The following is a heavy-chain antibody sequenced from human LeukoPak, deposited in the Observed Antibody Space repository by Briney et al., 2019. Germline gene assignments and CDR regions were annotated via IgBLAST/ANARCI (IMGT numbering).Heavy chain of an antibody. J-gene: IGHJ6*01. V-gene: IGHV3-48*03. CDR2: ISVSGGTI. CDR1: GFTFSTYE. Sequence: GGSLRLSCAASGFTFSTYEMNWVRQAPGKGLEWVSYISVSGGTIKYADSVKGRFTISRDNAKNSLYLQLNSLRAEDTAVYYCARGDGGYYYGMDVWGKGPRSPSPQ. D-gene: IGHD3-3*01. CDR3: ARGDGGYYYGMDV.